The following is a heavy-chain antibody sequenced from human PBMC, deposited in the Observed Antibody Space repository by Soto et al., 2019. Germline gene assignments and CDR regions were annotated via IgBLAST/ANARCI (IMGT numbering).Heavy chain of an antibody. CDR2: ISGSGSSI. D-gene: IGHD6-13*01. CDR1: GFPFSNFA. J-gene: IGHJ5*02. Sequence: EVQLLESGGGLVRPGGSLRLSCAASGFPFSNFALTWVRRAPGKGLEWVSGISGSGSSIYYAASVKARFTISRDNSKNTLYLQMNRLRAEDTAGYYCAKGGDSSSWKNWFDPWGQGTLVTVSS. CDR3: AKGGDSSSWKNWFDP. V-gene: IGHV3-23*01.